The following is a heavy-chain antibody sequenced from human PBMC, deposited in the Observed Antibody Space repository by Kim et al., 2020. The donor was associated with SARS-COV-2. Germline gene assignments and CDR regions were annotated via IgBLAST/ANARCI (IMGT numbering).Heavy chain of an antibody. Sequence: ASVKVSCKASGYTFTSYAMHWVRQAPGQRLEWMGWINAGNGNTKYSQKFQGRVTITRDTSASTAYMELSSLRSEDTAVYYCARALSVVVPAAMFDFDYWGQGTLVTVSS. V-gene: IGHV1-3*01. CDR1: GYTFTSYA. CDR2: INAGNGNT. J-gene: IGHJ4*02. D-gene: IGHD2-2*01. CDR3: ARALSVVVPAAMFDFDY.